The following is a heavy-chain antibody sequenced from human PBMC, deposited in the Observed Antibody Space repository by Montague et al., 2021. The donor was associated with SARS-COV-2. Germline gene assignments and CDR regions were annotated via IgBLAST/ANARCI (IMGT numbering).Heavy chain of an antibody. CDR2: IDWDDDK. CDR1: GFSLSTSGMC. Sequence: PALVKPTQTLTLTCTFSGFSLSTSGMCVSWIRQPPGKALEWLTLIDWDDDKYYSTSLKTRLTISKDTPKNQVVLTMTNMDPVDTATYYCARSYGTTVVTRAFDYWGQGTLVTGSS. CDR3: ARSYGTTVVTRAFDY. D-gene: IGHD4-23*01. V-gene: IGHV2-70*01. J-gene: IGHJ4*02.